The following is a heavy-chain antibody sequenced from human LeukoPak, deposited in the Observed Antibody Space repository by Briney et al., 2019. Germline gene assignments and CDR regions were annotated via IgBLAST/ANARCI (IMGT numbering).Heavy chain of an antibody. CDR2: ISYDGDNQ. Sequence: GGSLRHSCAASGFSFSSSGMHWVRQAPGKGLEWVTFISYDGDNQYYAASVKGRFTVSRSNPKNTLFLDLTSLRPEDTAVYYCTKEGLLQHCSNTTCYVDHWGQGNLVTVSS. V-gene: IGHV3-30*18. J-gene: IGHJ4*02. CDR3: TKEGLLQHCSNTTCYVDH. D-gene: IGHD2-2*01. CDR1: GFSFSSSG.